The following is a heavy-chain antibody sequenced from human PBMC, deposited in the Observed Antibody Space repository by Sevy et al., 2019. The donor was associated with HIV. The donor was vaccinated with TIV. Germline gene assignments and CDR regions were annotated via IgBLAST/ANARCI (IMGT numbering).Heavy chain of an antibody. V-gene: IGHV3-30-3*01. CDR1: GFTFSRYA. Sequence: GGSLRLSCAASGFTFSRYAMHWVRQAPGKGLEWVAVISYDGGNKYFTDSLKGRFTISRDNSRSTLSLQMDSLRVEDTAVYYCVREKGPFTAFDIWGQGTMVTVSS. CDR2: ISYDGGNK. CDR3: VREKGPFTAFDI. J-gene: IGHJ3*02. D-gene: IGHD3-16*01.